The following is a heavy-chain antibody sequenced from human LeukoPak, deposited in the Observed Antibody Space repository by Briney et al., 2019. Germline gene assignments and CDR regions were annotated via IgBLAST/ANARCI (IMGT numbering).Heavy chain of an antibody. J-gene: IGHJ4*02. CDR1: GFTFSNYA. V-gene: IGHV3-23*01. CDR3: AKELAAADNPAFDY. CDR2: ISGRGT. Sequence: GGSLRLSCAASGFTFSNYAMTWVRQAPGKGLEWVSGISGRGTLYAESVRGRFTISRDNSKNTLFLQMNSLRGDDTAVYYCAKELAAADNPAFDYWGQGILVTVSS. D-gene: IGHD6-13*01.